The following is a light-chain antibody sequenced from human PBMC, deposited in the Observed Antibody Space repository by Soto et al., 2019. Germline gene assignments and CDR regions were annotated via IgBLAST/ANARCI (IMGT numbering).Light chain of an antibody. J-gene: IGKJ2*01. CDR3: QQYGTSPYT. CDR1: QSVSRTY. V-gene: IGKV3-20*01. Sequence: EIVLTQSPGTLSLSPGERATLSCRASQSVSRTYIAWYQQKPGQAPRLLIYDVSTRATGIPDRFSGSGSGTDFTLTISRLEPEDFAVYYCQQYGTSPYTFGQGTKLEIK. CDR2: DVS.